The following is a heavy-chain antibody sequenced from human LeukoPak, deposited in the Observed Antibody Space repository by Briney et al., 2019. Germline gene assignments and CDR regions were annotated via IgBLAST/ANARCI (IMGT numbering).Heavy chain of an antibody. V-gene: IGHV4-61*05. CDR2: IYYSGST. CDR3: ARGLDFWSGYLDY. CDR1: GGSISSSSYY. Sequence: SETLSLTCTVSGGSISSSSYYWGWIRQPPGKGLEWIGYIYYSGSTNYNPSLKSRVTISVDTSKNQFSLKLSSVTAADTAVYYCARGLDFWSGYLDYWGQGTLVTVSS. D-gene: IGHD3-3*01. J-gene: IGHJ4*02.